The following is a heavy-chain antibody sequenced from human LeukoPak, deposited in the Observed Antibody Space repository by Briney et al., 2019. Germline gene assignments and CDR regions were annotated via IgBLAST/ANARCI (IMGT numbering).Heavy chain of an antibody. CDR2: IYYSGST. D-gene: IGHD2-21*01. CDR3: ARGIRVFDF. J-gene: IGHJ4*02. CDR1: GGSISSYY. V-gene: IGHV4-59*08. Sequence: SETLSLTCTVSGGSISSYYWSWIRQPPGKGLEWIGYIYYSGSTNYNPSLKSRLIISVDTSKNQFSLKLSSVTAADTAVYYCARGIRVFDFWGQGTLVTVSS.